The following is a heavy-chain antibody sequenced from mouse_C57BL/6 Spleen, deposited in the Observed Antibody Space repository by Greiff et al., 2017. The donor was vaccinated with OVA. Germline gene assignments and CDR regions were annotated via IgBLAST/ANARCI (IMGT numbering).Heavy chain of an antibody. CDR3: ARSELRFYWYFDV. J-gene: IGHJ1*03. D-gene: IGHD1-1*01. Sequence: QVQLQQSGPELVKPGASVKISCKASGYSFTSYYIHWVKQRPGQGLEWIGWIYPGSGNTKYNEKFKGKATLTADTSSSTAYMQLSSLTSEDSAVYYCARSELRFYWYFDVWGTGTTVTVSS. CDR2: IYPGSGNT. CDR1: GYSFTSYY. V-gene: IGHV1-66*01.